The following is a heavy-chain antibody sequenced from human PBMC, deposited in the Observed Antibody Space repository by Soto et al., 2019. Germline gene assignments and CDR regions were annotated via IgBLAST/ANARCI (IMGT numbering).Heavy chain of an antibody. Sequence: PGGSLRLSCAASGCSFSSHVMSWVRQAPGKGPEWVSSISGSGGTTHYADSVKGQFTISRDSSRNTLYLHMNRLRAEDSAVYYCEKNSENFGDSKFDSWGQGTLVTVSS. J-gene: IGHJ4*02. CDR3: EKNSENFGDSKFDS. CDR2: ISGSGGTT. D-gene: IGHD4-17*01. V-gene: IGHV3-23*01. CDR1: GCSFSSHV.